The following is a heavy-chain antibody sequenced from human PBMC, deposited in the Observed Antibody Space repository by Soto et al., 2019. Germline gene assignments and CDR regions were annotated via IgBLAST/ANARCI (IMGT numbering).Heavy chain of an antibody. J-gene: IGHJ6*02. V-gene: IGHV4-31*03. CDR2: IYYSGST. D-gene: IGHD3-3*01. CDR3: AREGSDDFWSGYPYYYYYYGMDV. CDR1: GGSISSGGYY. Sequence: PSETLSLTCTVSGGSISSGGYYWSWIRQHPGKGLEWIGYIYYSGSTYYNQSLKSRVTISVDTSKNQFSLKLSSVTAADTAVYYCAREGSDDFWSGYPYYYYYYGMDVWGQGTTVTVSS.